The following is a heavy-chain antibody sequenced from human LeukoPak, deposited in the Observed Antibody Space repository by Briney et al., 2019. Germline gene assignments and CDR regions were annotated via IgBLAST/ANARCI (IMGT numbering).Heavy chain of an antibody. D-gene: IGHD3-22*01. CDR1: GGTFSSYA. CDR3: ARDYYYDTSGHRSGYFDL. V-gene: IGHV1-69*13. Sequence: SVKVSCKASGGTFSSYAISWVRQAPGQGLEWMGGIIPIFGTANYAQKFQGRVTITADESTSTAYMELSSLRSEDTAVYYCARDYYYDTSGHRSGYFDLWGRGTLVTVSS. J-gene: IGHJ2*01. CDR2: IIPIFGTA.